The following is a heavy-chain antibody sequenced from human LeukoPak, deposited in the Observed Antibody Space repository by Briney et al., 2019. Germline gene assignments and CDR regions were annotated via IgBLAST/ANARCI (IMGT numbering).Heavy chain of an antibody. V-gene: IGHV1-2*02. Sequence: GASVKVSCKASGYTFTGYYMHWVRQAPGQGLEWMGWINPNSGGTNYAQKFQGRVTVTRDTSISTAYMELSRLRSDDTAVYYCTRGRYYYDSSAYYFDYWGQGTLVTVSS. D-gene: IGHD3-22*01. J-gene: IGHJ4*02. CDR1: GYTFTGYY. CDR2: INPNSGGT. CDR3: TRGRYYYDSSAYYFDY.